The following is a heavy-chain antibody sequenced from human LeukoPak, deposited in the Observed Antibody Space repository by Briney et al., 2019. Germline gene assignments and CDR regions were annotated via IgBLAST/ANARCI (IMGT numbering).Heavy chain of an antibody. CDR1: GFTFSRSA. CDR2: ISSSGNT. V-gene: IGHV3-23*01. Sequence: GGSLRLSCAASGFTFSRSAMTWVCQTPGKGLDWVSSISSSGNTYYADSVKGRFTISRDNSKNMPYLQMNSLRAEDTAVYYCVKGRISEDGLDFWGQGTLVTVSS. D-gene: IGHD6-13*01. J-gene: IGHJ4*02. CDR3: VKGRISEDGLDF.